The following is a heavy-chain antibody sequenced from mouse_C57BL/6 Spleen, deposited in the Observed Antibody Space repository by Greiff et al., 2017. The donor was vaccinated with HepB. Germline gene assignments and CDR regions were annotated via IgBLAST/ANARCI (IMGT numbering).Heavy chain of an antibody. V-gene: IGHV3-8*01. D-gene: IGHD2-5*01. Sequence: VQLKESGPGLAKPSQTLSLTCSVTGYSITSDYWNWIRKFPGNKLEYMWYISYSGSTYYNPSLKSRISITRDTSNNQYYLQLNSVTTEDTATYCCARGGYSNYVRDYFDYWGQGTTLTVSS. CDR2: ISYSGST. CDR3: ARGGYSNYVRDYFDY. CDR1: GYSITSDY. J-gene: IGHJ2*01.